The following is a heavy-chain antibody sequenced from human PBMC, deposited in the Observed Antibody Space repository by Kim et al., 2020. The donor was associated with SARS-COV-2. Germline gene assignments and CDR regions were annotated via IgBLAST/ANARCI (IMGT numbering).Heavy chain of an antibody. CDR3: ASSYYDSSGYFMDY. Sequence: ADSVKGRFTISRDNSKNTLYLQMNSLRAEDTAVYYCASSYYDSSGYFMDYWGQGTLVTVSS. V-gene: IGHV3-30*07. D-gene: IGHD3-22*01. J-gene: IGHJ4*02.